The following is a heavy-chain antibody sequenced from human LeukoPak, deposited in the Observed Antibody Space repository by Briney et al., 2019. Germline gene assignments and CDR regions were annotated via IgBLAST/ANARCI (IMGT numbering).Heavy chain of an antibody. CDR1: GYTFTSYG. Sequence: ASVKVSCKASGYTFTSYGISWVRQAPGQGLEWMGWISAYNGNTNYAQKLQGRVTMTTDTSTSTAYMELRSLRSDDTAVYYCARGPITMVRGVSVNYYYYGMDVWGQGTRSPSP. V-gene: IGHV1-18*01. CDR2: ISAYNGNT. CDR3: ARGPITMVRGVSVNYYYYGMDV. D-gene: IGHD3-10*01. J-gene: IGHJ6*02.